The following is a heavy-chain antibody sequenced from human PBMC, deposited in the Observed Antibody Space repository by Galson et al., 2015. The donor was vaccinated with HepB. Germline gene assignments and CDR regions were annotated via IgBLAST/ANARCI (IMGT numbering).Heavy chain of an antibody. CDR2: IYHSGST. J-gene: IGHJ4*02. CDR1: GGSISSGGYY. Sequence: TLSLTCTVSGGSISSGGYYWSWIRQPPGKGLEWIGYIYHSGSTYYNPSLKSRVTISVDRSKNQFSLKLSSVTAADTAVYYCARGSSKGPTVVTQFDYWGQGTLVTVSS. CDR3: ARGSSKGPTVVTQFDY. V-gene: IGHV4-30-2*01. D-gene: IGHD4-23*01.